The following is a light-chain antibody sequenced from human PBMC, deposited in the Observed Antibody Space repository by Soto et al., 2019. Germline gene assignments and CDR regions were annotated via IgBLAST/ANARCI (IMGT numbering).Light chain of an antibody. Sequence: DIVLAQSPGTLSLSPGERATVSCRASQSVSSSYLAWYQQKPGQAPRLLIYGASNRATGIPDRFSGSGSGTDLTLTISRLEPEDFAVYYCQQYDNSPLTFGGGTKVDIK. J-gene: IGKJ4*01. CDR3: QQYDNSPLT. V-gene: IGKV3-20*01. CDR1: QSVSSSY. CDR2: GAS.